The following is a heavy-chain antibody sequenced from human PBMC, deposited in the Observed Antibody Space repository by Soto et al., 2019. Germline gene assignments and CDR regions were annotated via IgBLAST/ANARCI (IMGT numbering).Heavy chain of an antibody. Sequence: LRLSCAASGFTFTRYSMNWVRQAPGKGLEWVSSISSTTNYIYYGDSMKGRFTISRDNAKNSLYLEMNSLRAEDTTVYYCARESEDLTSNFDYWGQGTLVTVS. CDR1: GFTFTRYS. J-gene: IGHJ4*02. CDR3: ARESEDLTSNFDY. V-gene: IGHV3-21*06. CDR2: ISSTTNYI.